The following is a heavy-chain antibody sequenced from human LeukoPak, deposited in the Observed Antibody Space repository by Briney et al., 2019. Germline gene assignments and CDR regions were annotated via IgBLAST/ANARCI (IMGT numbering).Heavy chain of an antibody. D-gene: IGHD3-10*01. V-gene: IGHV3-30*03. J-gene: IGHJ4*02. Sequence: GRSLRLSCAASGFIPSTYDMHWVRQAPGKGLEWVAVISYDGSHQYYADSVQGRFTISRDTPKNTLYLQMNSLRPEDTAIYYCARPPPASMIRGVIIPHFDTWGQGTLVTVSS. CDR2: ISYDGSHQ. CDR1: GFIPSTYD. CDR3: ARPPPASMIRGVIIPHFDT.